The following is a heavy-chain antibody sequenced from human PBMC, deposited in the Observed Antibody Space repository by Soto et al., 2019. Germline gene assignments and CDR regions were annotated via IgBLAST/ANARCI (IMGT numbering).Heavy chain of an antibody. J-gene: IGHJ5*02. Sequence: QLQLQESGPGLVKPSETLSLTCTVSGGSISSSSYYWGWIRQPPGKGLEWIGSIYYSGSTYYNPSLKSRVTISVDTSKNQFSLKLSSVTAADTAVYYCARRFIARPGGWFDPWGQGTLVTVSS. D-gene: IGHD2-8*02. CDR3: ARRFIARPGGWFDP. V-gene: IGHV4-39*01. CDR1: GGSISSSSYY. CDR2: IYYSGST.